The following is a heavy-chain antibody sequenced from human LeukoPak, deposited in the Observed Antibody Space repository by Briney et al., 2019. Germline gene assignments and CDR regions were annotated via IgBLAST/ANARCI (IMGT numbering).Heavy chain of an antibody. D-gene: IGHD6-13*01. CDR3: AREQQLAYDY. V-gene: IGHV3-66*01. CDR2: IYSGGST. J-gene: IGHJ4*02. Sequence: PGGSLRLSCAASGFTFDDYAMHWVRQAPGKGLEWVSVIYSGGSTYYADSVKGRFTISRDNSKNTLYLQMNSLRAEDTAVYYCAREQQLAYDYWGQGTLVTVSS. CDR1: GFTFDDYA.